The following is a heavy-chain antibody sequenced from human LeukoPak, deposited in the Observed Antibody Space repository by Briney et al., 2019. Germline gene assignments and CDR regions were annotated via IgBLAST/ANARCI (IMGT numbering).Heavy chain of an antibody. CDR3: ARDRYCSSTSCYVSAFDI. V-gene: IGHV3-53*01. CDR2: IYSGGST. J-gene: IGHJ3*02. Sequence: PGGSLRLSCAASGFTVSSNYMSWVRQAPGKGLEWVSVIYSGGSTYYADSVKGRFTISRDNSKNTLYLQMNSLRAEDTAVYYCARDRYCSSTSCYVSAFDIWGQGTMVTVSS. CDR1: GFTVSSNY. D-gene: IGHD2-2*01.